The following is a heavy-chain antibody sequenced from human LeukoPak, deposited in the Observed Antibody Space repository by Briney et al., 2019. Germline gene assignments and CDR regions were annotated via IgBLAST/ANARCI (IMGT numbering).Heavy chain of an antibody. CDR1: GFTVDSNY. V-gene: IGHV4-59*02. D-gene: IGHD3-16*01. CDR3: ARRNGGYPIAY. J-gene: IGHJ4*02. Sequence: GSLRLSCAASGFTVDSNYLSWVRQPPGKGLEWIGDIYYSGSTNYNPSLKSRVTISVDTSKNQFSLKLSSVTSADTAVYYCARRNGGYPIAYWGQGTLVTVSS. CDR2: IYYSGST.